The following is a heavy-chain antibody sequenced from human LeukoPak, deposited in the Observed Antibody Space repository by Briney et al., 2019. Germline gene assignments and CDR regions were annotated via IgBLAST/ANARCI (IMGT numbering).Heavy chain of an antibody. CDR3: ARENYADLFDY. CDR2: ISSSSGSI. CDR1: GFTFKNYN. D-gene: IGHD3-16*01. Sequence: PGGSLRLSCAASGFTFKNYNMHWVRQAPGKGLECISYISSSSGSIYSADSVQGRFTVSRDNAKNSLFLQMNSLRAEDTAVYYCARENYADLFDYWGQGTLVTVSS. V-gene: IGHV3-48*01. J-gene: IGHJ4*02.